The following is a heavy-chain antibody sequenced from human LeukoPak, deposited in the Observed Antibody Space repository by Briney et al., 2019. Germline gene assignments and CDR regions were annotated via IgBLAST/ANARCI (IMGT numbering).Heavy chain of an antibody. V-gene: IGHV1-46*01. Sequence: ASVKVSCKASGGTFSSFAINWVRQAPGQGLEWMGIINPNGINTNYAQNFQGRVTMTRDMSTNTIYMELSSLRSEDTAVYYCARGPHIRTYDRDNWFDPWGQGTLVTVSS. CDR2: INPNGINT. D-gene: IGHD3-3*01. CDR3: ARGPHIRTYDRDNWFDP. J-gene: IGHJ5*02. CDR1: GGTFSSFA.